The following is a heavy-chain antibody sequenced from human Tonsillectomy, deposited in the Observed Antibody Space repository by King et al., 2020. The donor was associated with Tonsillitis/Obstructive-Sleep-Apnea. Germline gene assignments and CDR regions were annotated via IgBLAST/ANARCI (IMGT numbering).Heavy chain of an antibody. CDR2: ISSSGSTI. Sequence: VQLVESGGGLVQPGGSLRLSCAASGFTFSSYELNWVRPAPGKGLEWVSYISSSGSTIYYADSVKGRFTISRDNAKNSLYLQMNSLRAEDTAVYYCARDRTTVTGYYYYMDVWGKGTTVTVSS. J-gene: IGHJ6*03. CDR1: GFTFSSYE. CDR3: ARDRTTVTGYYYYMDV. D-gene: IGHD4-11*01. V-gene: IGHV3-48*03.